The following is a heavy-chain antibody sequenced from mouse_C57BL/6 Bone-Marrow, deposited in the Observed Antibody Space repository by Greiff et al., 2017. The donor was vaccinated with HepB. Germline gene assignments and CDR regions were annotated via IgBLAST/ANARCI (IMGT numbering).Heavy chain of an antibody. CDR2: ISSGGSYT. CDR3: AMRIYYYGSSLYYYAMDY. J-gene: IGHJ4*01. CDR1: GFTFSSYG. Sequence: EVQLVESGGDLVKPGGSLKLSCAASGFTFSSYGMSWVRQTPDKRLEWVATISSGGSYTYYPDSVKGRFTISRDNAKNTLYLQMSSLKSEDTAMYYCAMRIYYYGSSLYYYAMDYWGQGTSVTVSS. D-gene: IGHD1-1*01. V-gene: IGHV5-6*01.